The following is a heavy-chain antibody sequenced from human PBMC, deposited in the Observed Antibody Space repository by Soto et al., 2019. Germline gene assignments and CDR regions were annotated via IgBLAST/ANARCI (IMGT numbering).Heavy chain of an antibody. CDR1: GYTFTSYG. CDR3: ATDGSHGFRGYDDSDR. CDR2: ISAYNGNT. V-gene: IGHV1-18*01. J-gene: IGHJ3*02. D-gene: IGHD3-10*01. Sequence: VKVSCKSSGYTFTSYGISWVRQAPGQGLEWMGWISAYNGNTNYAQKLQGRVTMTTDTSTSTAYMELRSLRSDDTAVYYCATDGSHGFRGYDDSDRWDHGPMGTVSS.